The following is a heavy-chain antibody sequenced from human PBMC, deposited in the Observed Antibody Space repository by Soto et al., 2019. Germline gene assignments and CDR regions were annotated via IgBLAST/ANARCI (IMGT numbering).Heavy chain of an antibody. CDR3: AREGGYFDSSGSGVYHYYGVDV. J-gene: IGHJ6*02. D-gene: IGHD6-19*01. CDR2: VYSSGST. V-gene: IGHV4-4*08. CDR1: GGSISSYY. Sequence: PSETLSLTCTVSGGSISSYYWSWIRQPPGKGLEWVGFVYSSGSTNYNPSLRGRVTISLDTSKKQFSLKMRSMTAADTAVYYCAREGGYFDSSGSGVYHYYGVDVWGQGTTVTVSS.